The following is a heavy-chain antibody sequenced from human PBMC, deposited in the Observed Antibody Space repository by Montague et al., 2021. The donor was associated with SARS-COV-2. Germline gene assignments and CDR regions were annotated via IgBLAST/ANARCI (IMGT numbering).Heavy chain of an antibody. CDR2: IYANGNF. V-gene: IGHV4-4*07. J-gene: IGHJ5*02. D-gene: IGHD3/OR15-3a*01. CDR1: GDSITPYGDSIGGYF. CDR3: ARRLTGLARPFDP. Sequence: SETLSLTCSVAGDSITPYGDSIGGYFWSWIRQPAGKGLEWIGRIYANGNFDYSPSLNSRVSMSMYTSKQEFSMRLISVTAADTAVYYCARRLTGLARPFDPWGQGTLVIVSS.